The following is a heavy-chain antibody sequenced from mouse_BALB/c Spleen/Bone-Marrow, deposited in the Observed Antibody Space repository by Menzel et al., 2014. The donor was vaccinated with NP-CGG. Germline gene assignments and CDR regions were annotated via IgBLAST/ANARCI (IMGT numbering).Heavy chain of an antibody. CDR3: ARLGYYGGFAY. J-gene: IGHJ3*01. CDR2: INPDSSTI. D-gene: IGHD2-3*01. V-gene: IGHV4-1*02. CDR1: GFAFSGFW. Sequence: EVKLVESGGGLVQPGGSLKLSCAASGFAFSGFWMGWVRQAPGKGLEWIGEINPDSSTINYTQSLKDRFIISRDNAKNTLYLQMSKVRSEDTALYYCARLGYYGGFAYWGQGTLVTVSA.